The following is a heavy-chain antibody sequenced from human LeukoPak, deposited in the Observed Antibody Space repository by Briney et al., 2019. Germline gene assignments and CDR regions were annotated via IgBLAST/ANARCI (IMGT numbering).Heavy chain of an antibody. CDR3: ARDWVGYYGSGSGGDWFDP. CDR2: ISAYNGNT. Sequence: ASVKVSCKASGYTFTSYGISWVRQDPGQGLEWMGWISAYNGNTNYAQKLQGRVTMTTGTSTSTAYMELRSLRSDDKAVYYCARDWVGYYGSGSGGDWFDPWGQGTLVTVSS. CDR1: GYTFTSYG. J-gene: IGHJ5*02. V-gene: IGHV1-18*01. D-gene: IGHD3-10*01.